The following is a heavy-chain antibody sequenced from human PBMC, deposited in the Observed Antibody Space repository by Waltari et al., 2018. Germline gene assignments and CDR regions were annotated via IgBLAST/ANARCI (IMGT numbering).Heavy chain of an antibody. Sequence: EEQLVESGGGLVQPGESLRLSCAASGFTFSRYWMAWVRHAPGQGLVWVSRINSDGSSTIYAESVKGRFTISRDNAKNTLYVQMNRLRAEDTAVCYCARVATKTYSSPVPGRPYYYGMDVWGQGTTVTVSS. V-gene: IGHV3-74*01. J-gene: IGHJ6*02. CDR3: ARVATKTYSSPVPGRPYYYGMDV. CDR1: GFTFSRYW. CDR2: INSDGSST. D-gene: IGHD6-13*01.